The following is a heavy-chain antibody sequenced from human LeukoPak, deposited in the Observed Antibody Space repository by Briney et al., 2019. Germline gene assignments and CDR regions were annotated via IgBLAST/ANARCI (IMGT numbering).Heavy chain of an antibody. J-gene: IGHJ5*02. D-gene: IGHD4-11*01. Sequence: ASVKVSCKASGYTFTSYYMHWLRQAPGQGLEWMGIINPSGGSTSYAQKFQGRVTMTRDTSTSTVYMELSSLRSEDTAVYYCAARWGTAYGNYRFDPWGQGTLVTVSS. V-gene: IGHV1-46*01. CDR2: INPSGGST. CDR1: GYTFTSYY. CDR3: AARWGTAYGNYRFDP.